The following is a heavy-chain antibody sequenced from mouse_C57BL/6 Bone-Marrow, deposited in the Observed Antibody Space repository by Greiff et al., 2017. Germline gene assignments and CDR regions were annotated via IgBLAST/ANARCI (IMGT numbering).Heavy chain of an antibody. Sequence: VQLQQPGAELVKPGASVKMSCKASGYTFTSYWITWVKQRPGQGLEWIGDIYPGSGSTNYNEKFKSKATLTVDTSSSTAYMQLSSLTSEDSAVYCCARGLITTVVATYYFDYWGQGTTLTVSS. V-gene: IGHV1-55*01. CDR1: GYTFTSYW. J-gene: IGHJ2*01. D-gene: IGHD1-1*01. CDR3: ARGLITTVVATYYFDY. CDR2: IYPGSGST.